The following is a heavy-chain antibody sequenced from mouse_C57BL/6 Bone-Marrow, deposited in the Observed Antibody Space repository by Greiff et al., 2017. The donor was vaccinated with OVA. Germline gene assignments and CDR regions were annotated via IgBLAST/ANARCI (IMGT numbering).Heavy chain of an antibody. D-gene: IGHD1-1*01. CDR2: IWSGGST. CDR1: GFSLTSYG. CDR3: ARNWNYGSSWYFEV. Sequence: VKLQESGPGLVQPSQSLSITCTVSGFSLTSYGVHWVRQSPGKGLEWLGVIWSGGSTDYNAAFISRLSISKDNSKSQVFFKMNSLQADDTAIYYCARNWNYGSSWYFEVWGTGTTVTVSS. V-gene: IGHV2-2*01. J-gene: IGHJ1*03.